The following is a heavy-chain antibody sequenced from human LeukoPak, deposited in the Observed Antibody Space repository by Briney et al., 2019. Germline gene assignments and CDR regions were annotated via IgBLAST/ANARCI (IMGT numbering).Heavy chain of an antibody. CDR3: AKHRFESGGYHSTD. V-gene: IGHV3-53*01. J-gene: IGHJ4*02. D-gene: IGHD3-22*01. CDR1: GFTFDSNY. Sequence: PGGSLRLSCAASGFTFDSNYMSWVRQAPGKGLEWVSTIYTGGNTYYAASVTGRFTISRDFSKNTVFLHMNSLRAEDTAMYYCAKHRFESGGYHSTDWGQGTLVTVSP. CDR2: IYTGGNT.